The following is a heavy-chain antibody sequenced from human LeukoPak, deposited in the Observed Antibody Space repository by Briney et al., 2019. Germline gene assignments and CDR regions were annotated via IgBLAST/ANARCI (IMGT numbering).Heavy chain of an antibody. D-gene: IGHD3-3*01. J-gene: IGHJ3*02. V-gene: IGHV1-8*03. CDR3: ARRTIFGVVIIPLGAFDI. Sequence: ASVKVSCKASGYTFTSYDINWVRQATGQGLEWMGWINPNSGNTGYAQKFQGRVTITRNTSISTAYMELSILRSEDTAVYYCARRTIFGVVIIPLGAFDIWGQGTMVSVSS. CDR2: INPNSGNT. CDR1: GYTFTSYD.